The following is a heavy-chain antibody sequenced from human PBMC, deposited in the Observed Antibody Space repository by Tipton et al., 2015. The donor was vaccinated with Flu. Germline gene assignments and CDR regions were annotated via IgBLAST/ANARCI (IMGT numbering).Heavy chain of an antibody. J-gene: IGHJ4*02. CDR2: IRHDESDK. V-gene: IGHV3-30*02. CDR1: GFTFRTNG. D-gene: IGHD6-19*01. Sequence: SLRLSCAASGFTFRTNGMHWVRQAPGKGLEWVAFIRHDESDKYYADSVKGRFTISRDNSKNALYLLIKSLRAEDTAVYYCAKDGWDTSGWYPFDYWGQGTLVTVSS. CDR3: AKDGWDTSGWYPFDY.